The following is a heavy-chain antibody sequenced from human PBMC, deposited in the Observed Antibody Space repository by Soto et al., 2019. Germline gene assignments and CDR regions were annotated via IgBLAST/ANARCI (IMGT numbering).Heavy chain of an antibody. V-gene: IGHV3-21*01. Sequence: PGGSLRLSCAGSGFTFSSYSMNWVRQAPGKGLEWVSSISSSSSYIYYADSVKGRFTISRDNAKNSLYLQMNSLRAEDTAVYYCARDWSPPTWELPTADAFDIWGQGTMVTVSS. CDR3: ARDWSPPTWELPTADAFDI. CDR1: GFTFSSYS. D-gene: IGHD1-26*01. J-gene: IGHJ3*02. CDR2: ISSSSSYI.